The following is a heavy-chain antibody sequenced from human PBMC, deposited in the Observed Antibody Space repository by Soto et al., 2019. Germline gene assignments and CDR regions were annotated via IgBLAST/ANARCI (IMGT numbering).Heavy chain of an antibody. D-gene: IGHD6-13*01. V-gene: IGHV4-34*01. J-gene: IGHJ6*02. CDR1: GGSFSGYY. CDR3: ARGDSSSWHYDFGMDV. Sequence: QVQLQQWGAGLLKPSETLSLTCAVYGGSFSGYYWTWIRQPPGEGLEWIGEINHSGSTNYKPSLKSRVTISVDTYKNQFSLKLSSVTAADTGVYYCARGDSSSWHYDFGMDVWGQGTTVTVSS. CDR2: INHSGST.